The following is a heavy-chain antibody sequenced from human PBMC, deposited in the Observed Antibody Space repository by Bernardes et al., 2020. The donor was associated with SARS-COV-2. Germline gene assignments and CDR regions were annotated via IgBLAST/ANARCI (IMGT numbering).Heavy chain of an antibody. CDR3: ARRLDYDFWSGYYY. V-gene: IGHV4-39*01. CDR2: IYYSGST. CDR1: GGSISSSSYY. D-gene: IGHD3-3*01. J-gene: IGHJ4*02. Sequence: ETLSLTCTVSGGSISSSSYYWGWIRQPPGKGLEWIGSIYYSGSTYYNPSLKSRVTISVDTSKNQFSLKLSSVTAADTAVYYCARRLDYDFWSGYYYWGQGTLVTVSS.